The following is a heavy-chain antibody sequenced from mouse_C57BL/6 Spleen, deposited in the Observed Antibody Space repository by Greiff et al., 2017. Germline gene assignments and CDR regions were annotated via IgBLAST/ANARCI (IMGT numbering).Heavy chain of an antibody. CDR1: GYTFTSYW. CDR3: ARTVYNNYDAMDY. CDR2: IHPNSGST. D-gene: IGHD1-1*01. J-gene: IGHJ4*01. Sequence: QVQLQQPGAELVKPGASVKLSCKASGYTFTSYWMHWVKQRPGQDREWIGMIHPNSGSTNYNEKFKSKATLTVDKSSSTVYMQLSSLTSEDSAVYYCARTVYNNYDAMDYWGQGTSVTVSS. V-gene: IGHV1-64*01.